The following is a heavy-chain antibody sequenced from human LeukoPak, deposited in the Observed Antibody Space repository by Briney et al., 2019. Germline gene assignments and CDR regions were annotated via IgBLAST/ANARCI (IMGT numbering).Heavy chain of an antibody. CDR1: GYSFTGYF. CDR3: ARRGLAASSDS. CDR2: VNPHSGST. D-gene: IGHD2-15*01. J-gene: IGHJ4*02. V-gene: IGHV1-2*02. Sequence: ASVKVSCKASGYSFTGYFILWMRQAPGQGLEWLGWVNPHSGSTNYAPKFQGRVTSPRDTSINTVYLEVTSLRPDDTAIYYCARRGLAASSDSWGQGTLVTVSS.